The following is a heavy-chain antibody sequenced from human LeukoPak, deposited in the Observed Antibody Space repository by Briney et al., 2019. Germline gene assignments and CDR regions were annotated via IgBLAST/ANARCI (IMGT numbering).Heavy chain of an antibody. V-gene: IGHV3-21*01. Sequence: GGSLRLSCAASGFTFSSYSTNWVRQAPGKGLEWVSSISSSSSYIYYADSVKGRFTISRDNAKNSLYLQMNSLRAEDTAVYYCARDTHIYYPEAFDIWGQGTMVTVSS. CDR3: ARDTHIYYPEAFDI. D-gene: IGHD3-10*01. J-gene: IGHJ3*02. CDR1: GFTFSSYS. CDR2: ISSSSSYI.